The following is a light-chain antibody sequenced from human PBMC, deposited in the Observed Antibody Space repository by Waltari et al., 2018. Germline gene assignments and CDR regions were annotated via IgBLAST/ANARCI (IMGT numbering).Light chain of an antibody. J-gene: IGLJ2*01. CDR3: SSYISSSTLEL. V-gene: IGLV2-14*03. CDR1: SSDVGTYNH. CDR2: DVS. Sequence: QSALTQPDSVSGSPGQSITISCTGTSSDVGTYNHVSWYQQHPGKAPKLMIFDVSIRPSVVSNRFSGSKSGNTASLTISGLQAEDEADYYCSSYISSSTLELFGGGTSLTVL.